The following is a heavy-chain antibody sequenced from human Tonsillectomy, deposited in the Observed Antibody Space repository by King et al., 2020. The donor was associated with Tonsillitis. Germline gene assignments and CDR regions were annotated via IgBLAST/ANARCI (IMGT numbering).Heavy chain of an antibody. CDR3: ARDKVCSGYYCAYGMDV. J-gene: IGHJ6*02. V-gene: IGHV4-59*01. CDR2: IYYTGST. CDR1: GGSISSYY. D-gene: IGHD3-22*01. Sequence: VQLQESGPGLVKPSETLSLTCTVSGGSISSYYWRWIRQPPGKGLEWIGYIYYTGSTNYNPSLKSRVTISVDTSKNQFSLKLSSVTAADTAGYYCARDKVCSGYYCAYGMDVWGQGTTVTVSS.